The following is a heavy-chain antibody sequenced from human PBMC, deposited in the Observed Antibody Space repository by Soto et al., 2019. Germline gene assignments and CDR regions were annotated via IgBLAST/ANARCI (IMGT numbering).Heavy chain of an antibody. V-gene: IGHV1-69*01. Sequence: QVQLVQSGAEVKKPGSSVKVSCKASGGTFSSYAISWVRQAPGQGLEWMGGIIPIFGTANYAQKCQGRVTITADESTSTAYMELSSLRSEDTAVYYCARDSRPYCSGGSCYSVYYYYYGMDVWGQGTTVTVSS. D-gene: IGHD2-15*01. CDR1: GGTFSSYA. J-gene: IGHJ6*02. CDR2: IIPIFGTA. CDR3: ARDSRPYCSGGSCYSVYYYYYGMDV.